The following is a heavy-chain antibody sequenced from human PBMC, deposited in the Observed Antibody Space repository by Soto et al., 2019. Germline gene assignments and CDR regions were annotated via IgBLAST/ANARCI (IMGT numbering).Heavy chain of an antibody. V-gene: IGHV3-NL1*01. CDR2: IYSGGRT. Sequence: QVQLVESGGGVVQPGRSLRLSCAASGFTFSSYGMHWVRQAPGKGLEWVSVIYSGGRTYYADSVKGRFTISRDNSKNTLYLQMNSLRAEDTAVYYCARVSRGVRQYYFDYWGQGTLATVSS. D-gene: IGHD3-10*01. CDR3: ARVSRGVRQYYFDY. CDR1: GFTFSSYG. J-gene: IGHJ4*02.